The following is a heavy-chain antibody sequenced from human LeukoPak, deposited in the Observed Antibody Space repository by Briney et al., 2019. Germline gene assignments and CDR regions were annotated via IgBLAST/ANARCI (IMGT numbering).Heavy chain of an antibody. V-gene: IGHV1-2*02. CDR3: ARARGYSYGYQGIRFDP. CDR2: INPNSGGT. Sequence: GASVKVSCKASGYTFTGYYMHWVRQAPGQGLEWKGWINPNSGGTNYAQKFQGRVTMTRDTSISTAYMELSRLRSDDTAVYYCARARGYSYGYQGIRFDPWGQGTLVTVSS. CDR1: GYTFTGYY. D-gene: IGHD5-18*01. J-gene: IGHJ5*02.